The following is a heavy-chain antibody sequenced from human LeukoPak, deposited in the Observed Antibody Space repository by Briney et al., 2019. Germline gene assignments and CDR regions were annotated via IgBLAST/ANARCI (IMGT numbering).Heavy chain of an antibody. Sequence: GGSLRLSCAASGFTFSNYGMSWVRQAPGKGLEWVSSITGNGGYTYYGDSVKGRFTISRDNSKNTLYLQMNSLRPEDTAVYYCAQLSSEDSSGYYWSLFDYWGQGTLVSVSS. CDR1: GFTFSNYG. J-gene: IGHJ4*02. D-gene: IGHD3-22*01. V-gene: IGHV3-23*01. CDR2: ITGNGGYT. CDR3: AQLSSEDSSGYYWSLFDY.